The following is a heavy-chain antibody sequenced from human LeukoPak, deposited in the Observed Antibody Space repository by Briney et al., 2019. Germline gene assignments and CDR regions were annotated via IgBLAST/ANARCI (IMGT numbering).Heavy chain of an antibody. Sequence: GGSLRLSCAASGFTFSTYGMSWVRQAPGKGLEWVSAISGSGGSTYYADSVKGRFTISRDNAKNSLYLQMNSLRAEDTALYYCARDWHDKTPNHIAVADYWGQGTLVTVSS. CDR3: ARDWHDKTPNHIAVADY. D-gene: IGHD6-19*01. J-gene: IGHJ4*02. CDR1: GFTFSTYG. CDR2: ISGSGGST. V-gene: IGHV3-23*01.